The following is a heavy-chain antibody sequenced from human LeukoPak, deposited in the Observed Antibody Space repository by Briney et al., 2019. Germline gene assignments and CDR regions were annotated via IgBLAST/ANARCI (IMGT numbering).Heavy chain of an antibody. CDR3: GRWNEGWDH. Sequence: PSETLSLTCTVSGGSISGFYWDWLRQPPGKGLEWLGYIYYTGLTNYNPSLGTRNTMSVDTSKNQFSLKLSSVTAADTAVYYWGRWNEGWDHLRQGTLVSVSS. J-gene: IGHJ4*02. D-gene: IGHD1-1*01. CDR1: GGSISGFY. CDR2: IYYTGLT. V-gene: IGHV4-59*01.